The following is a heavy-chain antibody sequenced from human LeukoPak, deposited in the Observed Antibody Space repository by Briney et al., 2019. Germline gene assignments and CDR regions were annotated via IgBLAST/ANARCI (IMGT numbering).Heavy chain of an antibody. CDR2: ISSSSTI. CDR1: GFTFSSYS. J-gene: IGHJ4*02. Sequence: PGGSLRLSCAASGFTFSSYSMNWVRQAPGKGLEWVSYISSSSTIYYADSVKGRFTISRDNAKNSLYLQMNSLRAEDTAVYYCATLEYSSSSGDYWGQGTLVTVSS. V-gene: IGHV3-48*04. CDR3: ATLEYSSSSGDY. D-gene: IGHD6-6*01.